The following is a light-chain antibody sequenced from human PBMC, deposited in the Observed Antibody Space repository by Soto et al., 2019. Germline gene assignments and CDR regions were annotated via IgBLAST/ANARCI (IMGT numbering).Light chain of an antibody. J-gene: IGKJ2*01. CDR3: QQYNNWPPDT. Sequence: EIVMTQSPVTLSVSPGERATLSCRASQSVGSKLAWYQQKPGQAPRLLIYDASTRGTGIPARFSGSGSGTDFTLTISSLQSEDFAVYYCQQYNNWPPDTFGQGTKVEIK. CDR2: DAS. CDR1: QSVGSK. V-gene: IGKV3-15*01.